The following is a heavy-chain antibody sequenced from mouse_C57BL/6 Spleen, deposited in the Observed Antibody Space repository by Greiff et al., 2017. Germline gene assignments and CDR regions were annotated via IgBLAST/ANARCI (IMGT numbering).Heavy chain of an antibody. V-gene: IGHV1-80*01. CDR3: ARNHYGSSYLFDY. D-gene: IGHD1-1*01. CDR2: IYPGDGDT. Sequence: VQLQQSGAELVKPGASVKISCKASGYAFSSYWMNWVKQRPGKGLEWIGQIYPGDGDTNYNEKFKGKATLTADKSSSTAYMQLSSLTSEDSAVYFCARNHYGSSYLFDYWGKGTTLTVSS. J-gene: IGHJ2*01. CDR1: GYAFSSYW.